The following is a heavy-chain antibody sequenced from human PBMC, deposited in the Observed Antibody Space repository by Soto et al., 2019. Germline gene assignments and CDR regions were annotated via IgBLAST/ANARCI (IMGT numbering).Heavy chain of an antibody. Sequence: EVQLLESGGGLVQPGGSLRLSCAASGFTFSNRAMSWVRQAPGKGLEWVSAIGGRGGSTYYADSVKGRFTISRDDSKNTLYLQMSSLRAEDTALYYCAKDTGRGGGSVFDYWGQGPLVTVSS. D-gene: IGHD2-15*01. J-gene: IGHJ4*02. CDR1: GFTFSNRA. CDR3: AKDTGRGGGSVFDY. CDR2: IGGRGGST. V-gene: IGHV3-23*01.